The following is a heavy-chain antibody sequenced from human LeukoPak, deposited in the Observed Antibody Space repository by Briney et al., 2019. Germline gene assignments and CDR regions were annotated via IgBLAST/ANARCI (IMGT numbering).Heavy chain of an antibody. CDR2: ISGSGGST. CDR3: AIGQEWELDPFDY. Sequence: PGGSLRLSCAASGFTFSSYAMSWVRQAPGKGLEWVSAISGSGGSTYYADSVKGRFTISRDNSKNTLYLQMNSLRAEDTAVYYCAIGQEWELDPFDYWGQGTLVTVSS. V-gene: IGHV3-23*01. J-gene: IGHJ4*02. D-gene: IGHD1-26*01. CDR1: GFTFSSYA.